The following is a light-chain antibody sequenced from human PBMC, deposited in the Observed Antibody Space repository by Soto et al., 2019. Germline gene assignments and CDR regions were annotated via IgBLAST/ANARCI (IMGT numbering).Light chain of an antibody. V-gene: IGLV2-8*01. CDR1: SSDVGGYDY. J-gene: IGLJ3*02. Sequence: QSVLTQPPSASGSPGQSVTISCTGTSSDVGGYDYVSWHQQHPGKAPKLMIYDVTKRPSGVPDRFSGSKSGNTASLTVSGLQGDDEADYYCSSFAGSNNLLFGGGTKLTVL. CDR2: DVT. CDR3: SSFAGSNNLL.